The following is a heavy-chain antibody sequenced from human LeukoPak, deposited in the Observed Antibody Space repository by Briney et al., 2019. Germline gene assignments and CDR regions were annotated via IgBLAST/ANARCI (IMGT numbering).Heavy chain of an antibody. Sequence: PSETLSLTCNFSSDSMTYIFWSWIRQPAGKGLEWIGRIYSSGSAHYNPSLKSRVTISVDTSKNQFSLKLSSVTAADTAVYYCARHVNYDSPRFDYWGQGTLVTVSS. CDR3: ARHVNYDSPRFDY. CDR1: SDSMTYIF. D-gene: IGHD3-22*01. J-gene: IGHJ4*02. CDR2: IYSSGSA. V-gene: IGHV4-4*07.